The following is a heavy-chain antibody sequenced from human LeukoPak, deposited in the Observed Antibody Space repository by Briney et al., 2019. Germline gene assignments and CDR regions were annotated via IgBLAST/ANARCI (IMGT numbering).Heavy chain of an antibody. J-gene: IGHJ4*02. CDR2: ISGSGGST. CDR1: GFTFSSYA. Sequence: GGSLRLSCAASGFTFSSYAMSWVRQAPGKGLEWVSAISGSGGSTYYADSVKGRFTIPRDNSKNTLYLQMNSLRAEDTAVYYCASSGDSSGYYPFDYWGQGTLVTVSS. D-gene: IGHD3-22*01. V-gene: IGHV3-23*01. CDR3: ASSGDSSGYYPFDY.